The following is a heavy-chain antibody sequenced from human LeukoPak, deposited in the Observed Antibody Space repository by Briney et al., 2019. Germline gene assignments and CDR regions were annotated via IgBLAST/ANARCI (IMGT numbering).Heavy chain of an antibody. Sequence: SQTLSLTCAISGDSISSNNGAWNWIRQSSSRGLEWLGRTYYRSKWYYDYAESMKGRITINPDTSENQFSLQLNPVTPEDTAVYYCARDLGNSGWYTFDYWGQGTLVTVSS. V-gene: IGHV6-1*01. CDR2: TYYRSKWYY. CDR3: ARDLGNSGWYTFDY. J-gene: IGHJ4*02. D-gene: IGHD6-19*01. CDR1: GDSISSNNGA.